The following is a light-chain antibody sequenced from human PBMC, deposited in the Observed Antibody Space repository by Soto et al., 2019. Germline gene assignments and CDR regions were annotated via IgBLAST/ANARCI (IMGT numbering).Light chain of an antibody. CDR1: SSNIGAGFD. V-gene: IGLV1-51*01. CDR3: ETWDFSLNTVV. J-gene: IGLJ3*02. Sequence: QSVLTQPPSVSGAPGQRVTISCTGSSSNIGAGFDVHWYHQIAGTAPKLLIYDNNKRPSGIPDRFTGSKSVTSATLDITGLQTGDEADYYCETWDFSLNTVVFGGGTKVT. CDR2: DNN.